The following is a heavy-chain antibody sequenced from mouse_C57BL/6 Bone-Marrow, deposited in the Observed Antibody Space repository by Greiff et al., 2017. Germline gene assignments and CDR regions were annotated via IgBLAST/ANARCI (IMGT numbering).Heavy chain of an antibody. D-gene: IGHD2-4*01. V-gene: IGHV1-82*01. CDR2: IYPGDGDT. Sequence: QVQLQQSGPELVKPGASVKISCKASGYAFSSSWMNWVKQRPGKGLEWIGRIYPGDGDTNYNGKFKGKATLTADKSSSTAYMQLSSLTSEDSAVYFCARRDYDRWYFDVWGTGTTVTVSS. CDR1: GYAFSSSW. CDR3: ARRDYDRWYFDV. J-gene: IGHJ1*03.